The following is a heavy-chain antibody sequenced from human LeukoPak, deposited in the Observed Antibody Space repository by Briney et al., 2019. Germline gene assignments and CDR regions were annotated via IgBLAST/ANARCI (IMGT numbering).Heavy chain of an antibody. V-gene: IGHV4-61*02. J-gene: IGHJ4*02. CDR1: GGSISSGSYY. CDR3: ARAGPSGSFDY. Sequence: SETLSLTCTVSGGSISSGSYYWSWIRQPAGKGLEWIGRIYTSGSTNYDPSLKSRVTISVDTSKNQFSLKLSSVTAADTAVYYCARAGPSGSFDYWGQGTLVTVSS. CDR2: IYTSGST. D-gene: IGHD3-10*01.